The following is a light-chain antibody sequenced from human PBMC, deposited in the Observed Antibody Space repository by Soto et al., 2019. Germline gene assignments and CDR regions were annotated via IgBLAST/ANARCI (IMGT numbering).Light chain of an antibody. CDR2: KAS. V-gene: IGKV1-5*03. CDR1: QTISSW. CDR3: QHYNTYPWT. Sequence: DIQMTQSPSTLSGSVGDRVTITCRASQTISSWLAWYQQKPGKGPKLLIYKASHLESGVPSRFSGSGSGTEFTLTISSLQPGDFATYYCQHYNTYPWTSGHGTKVDIK. J-gene: IGKJ1*01.